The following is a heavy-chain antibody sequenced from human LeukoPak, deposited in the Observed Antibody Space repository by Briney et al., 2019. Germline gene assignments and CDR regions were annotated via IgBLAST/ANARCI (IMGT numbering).Heavy chain of an antibody. Sequence: SETLSLTCSVSGGSISSYYWSWIRQSAGKGLEWIGRIYPTGSTNYNPSLKSRVTISGDKSKNQFSLKLSSVTAADTAVYYCARVGGDCRGDCYHYYSMDVWGKGTTVTVSS. CDR1: GGSISSYY. J-gene: IGHJ6*03. CDR2: IYPTGST. V-gene: IGHV4-4*07. D-gene: IGHD2-21*02. CDR3: ARVGGDCRGDCYHYYSMDV.